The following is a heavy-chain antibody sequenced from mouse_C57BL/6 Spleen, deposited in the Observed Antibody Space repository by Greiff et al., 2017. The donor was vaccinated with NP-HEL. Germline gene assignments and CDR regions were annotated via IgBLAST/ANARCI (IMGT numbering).Heavy chain of an antibody. CDR3: ARKKDGYYDRYFDV. CDR1: GYTFTSYG. Sequence: QVQLQQSGAELARPGASVKLSCKASGYTFTSYGISWVKQRTGQGLEWIGEIYPRSGNTYYNEKFKGKATLTADKSSSTAYMELRSLTSEDSAVYFCARKKDGYYDRYFDVWGTGTTVTVSS. J-gene: IGHJ1*03. V-gene: IGHV1-81*01. D-gene: IGHD2-3*01. CDR2: IYPRSGNT.